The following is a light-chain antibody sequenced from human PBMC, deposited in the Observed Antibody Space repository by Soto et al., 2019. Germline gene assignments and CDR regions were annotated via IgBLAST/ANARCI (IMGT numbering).Light chain of an antibody. CDR1: SSYIGLYDH. V-gene: IGLV2-11*01. CDR3: SSDAGNYSYV. CDR2: AVS. J-gene: IGLJ1*01. Sequence: QSALTQPRSVSGSPGQTVTISCTRTSSYIGLYDHVAWYQQHPGKASKLILFAVSKRPSGAPDRFSCSKSGTTASLTLSGLHAEDEADYYCSSDAGNYSYVFATWTKVTVL.